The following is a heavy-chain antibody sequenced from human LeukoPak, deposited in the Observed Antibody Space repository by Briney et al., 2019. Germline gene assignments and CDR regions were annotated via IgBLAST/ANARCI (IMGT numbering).Heavy chain of an antibody. Sequence: GGSLRLSCAVSGFTVSSNYMSWVRQAPGKGLEWVSIIYSGGSTDYADSVKGRFTISRDNSKNTLYLQMNSLRAEDTAVYYCARDRHYDILTGYERRWFDPWGQGTLVTVSS. D-gene: IGHD3-9*01. CDR3: ARDRHYDILTGYERRWFDP. CDR2: IYSGGST. CDR1: GFTVSSNY. J-gene: IGHJ5*02. V-gene: IGHV3-53*01.